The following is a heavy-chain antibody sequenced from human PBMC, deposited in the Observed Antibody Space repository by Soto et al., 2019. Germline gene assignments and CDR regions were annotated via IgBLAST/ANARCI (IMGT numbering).Heavy chain of an antibody. CDR3: ARGKSNYYGSGSYL. CDR2: MNPNRGNT. Sequence: QVQLVQSGAEVKKPGASVKVSCKASGYTFTSYDINWVRQATGQGPEWMGWMNPNRGNTGYAQKFQGRDTMTRNTSISTAYMELSSLRSEDTAVYYCARGKSNYYGSGSYLWGQGTLVTVSS. V-gene: IGHV1-8*01. D-gene: IGHD3-10*01. CDR1: GYTFTSYD. J-gene: IGHJ4*02.